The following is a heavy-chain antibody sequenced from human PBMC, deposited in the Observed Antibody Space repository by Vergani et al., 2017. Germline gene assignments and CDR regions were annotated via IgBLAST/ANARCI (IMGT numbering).Heavy chain of an antibody. CDR1: GFTFSSYG. D-gene: IGHD6-13*01. CDR3: AKDARPSSSWLSRFDS. J-gene: IGHJ4*02. V-gene: IGHV3-30*02. Sequence: VQLVTSGGGVVQPGGSLRLSCAASGFTFSSYGMHWVRQAPGKGLEWVAFIRYDGSNKYYADSVKGRFTISRDNSKNTVYLQMDDLRAEDTALYYCAKDARPSSSWLSRFDSWGQGTLVTVSS. CDR2: IRYDGSNK.